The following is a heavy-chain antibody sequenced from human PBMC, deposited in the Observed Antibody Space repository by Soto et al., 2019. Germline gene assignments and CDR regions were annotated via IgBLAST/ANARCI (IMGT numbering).Heavy chain of an antibody. J-gene: IGHJ6*02. V-gene: IGHV4-34*01. CDR3: ARERGTAMVYYYYGMDV. CDR2: INHSGST. CDR1: GGSFSGYY. D-gene: IGHD5-18*01. Sequence: SETLSLTCAVYGGSFSGYYWSWIRQPPGKGLEWIGEINHSGSTNYNPSLKSRVTISVDTSKNQFSLKLSSVTAADTAVYYCARERGTAMVYYYYGMDVWGQGTTVTVSS.